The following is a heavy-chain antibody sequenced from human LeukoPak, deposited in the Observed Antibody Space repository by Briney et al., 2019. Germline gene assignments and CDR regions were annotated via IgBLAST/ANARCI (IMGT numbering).Heavy chain of an antibody. V-gene: IGHV4-39*07. CDR1: GGSISSSSSY. J-gene: IGHJ3*02. CDR3: AREHEDAFDI. CDR2: IYYSGST. Sequence: SETLSLTCTVSGGSISSSSSYWGWIRQPPGKGLEWIGSIYYSGSTYYNPSLKSRVTISVDTSKNQFSLKLSSVTAADTAVYYCAREHEDAFDIWGQGTMVTVSS.